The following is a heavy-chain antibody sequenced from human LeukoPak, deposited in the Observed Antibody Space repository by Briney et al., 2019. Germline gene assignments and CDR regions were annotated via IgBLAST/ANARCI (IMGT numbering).Heavy chain of an antibody. CDR2: ITSGSNFM. D-gene: IGHD3-9*01. V-gene: IGHV3-21*01. CDR3: ARDLYYDILTGPTRRYFDF. J-gene: IGHJ4*02. CDR1: GFTFSDYT. Sequence: GGSLRPSCVASGFTFSDYTMNWVRQAPGKGLEWVSSITSGSNFMYYADSVKGRFTISRDNAKNSLYLQMNSLRAEDTAVYYCARDLYYDILTGPTRRYFDFWGQGTLVTVSS.